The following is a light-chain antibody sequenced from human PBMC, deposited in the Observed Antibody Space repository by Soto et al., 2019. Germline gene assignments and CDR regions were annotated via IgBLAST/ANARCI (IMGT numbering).Light chain of an antibody. CDR3: QQFSSYPLT. CDR1: QTVSNNY. V-gene: IGKV3-20*01. Sequence: EFVLTQSPGTLSLYPGERATLSCRASQTVSNNYLAWYQRKPGQAPRLLIYDASSRATGIPDRFSGGGSGTDFTLTISRLEPEDFAVYYCQQFSSYPLTFGGGTKVDIK. CDR2: DAS. J-gene: IGKJ4*01.